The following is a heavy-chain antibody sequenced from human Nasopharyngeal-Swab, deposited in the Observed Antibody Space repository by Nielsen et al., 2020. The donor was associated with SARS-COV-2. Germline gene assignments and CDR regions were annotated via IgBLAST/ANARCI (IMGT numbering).Heavy chain of an antibody. CDR3: ARLILTGYPPNYYGMDV. Sequence: SGPTLVQPTQTLTLTCTFSGFSLSTSGMCVSWIRQPPGKALEWLARIDWDDDKYYSTSLKTRLTISKDTSKNQVVLTMTNVDPVDTATYYCARLILTGYPPNYYGMDVWGQGTTVTVSS. V-gene: IGHV2-70*11. CDR2: IDWDDDK. D-gene: IGHD3-9*01. J-gene: IGHJ6*02. CDR1: GFSLSTSGMC.